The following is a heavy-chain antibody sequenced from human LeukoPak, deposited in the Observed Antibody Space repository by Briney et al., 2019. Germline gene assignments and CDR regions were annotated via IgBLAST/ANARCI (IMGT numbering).Heavy chain of an antibody. CDR2: ISSSSSYI. D-gene: IGHD6-13*01. Sequence: GGSLRLSCAASGFTFSSYSMNWVRQAPGKGLEWVSSISSSSSYIYYADSVKGRFTISRDNAKNSLYLQMNSLRAEDTAVYYCAKVIAGYWYFDIWGRGTLVTVS. J-gene: IGHJ2*01. V-gene: IGHV3-21*01. CDR1: GFTFSSYS. CDR3: AKVIAGYWYFDI.